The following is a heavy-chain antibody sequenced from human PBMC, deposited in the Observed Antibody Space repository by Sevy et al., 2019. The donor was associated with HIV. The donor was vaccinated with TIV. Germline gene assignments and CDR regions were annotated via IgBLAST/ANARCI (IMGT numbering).Heavy chain of an antibody. V-gene: IGHV3-15*01. Sequence: GGSLRLSCEASGFTFNNAWMSWVRQAPGKGLEWVGLIKSKIDGATRDFAAPVKVRFAISRDDSKNRLYLQMNSLKTKDTAVYYCTAGVGTSDFDYWGRGVLVTVSS. J-gene: IGHJ4*02. CDR1: GFTFNNAW. CDR2: IKSKIDGATR. D-gene: IGHD1-26*01. CDR3: TAGVGTSDFDY.